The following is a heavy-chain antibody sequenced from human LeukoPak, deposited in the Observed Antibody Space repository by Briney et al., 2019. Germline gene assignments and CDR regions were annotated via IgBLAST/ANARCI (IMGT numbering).Heavy chain of an antibody. Sequence: GGPLRLSCAASGFTFSSYDMHWVRQATGKGLEWVSAIASDGDNNYSGTVKGRFTISRENATNSLYLQMNSLRAGDTAVYYCARDLRIAVAGTYYYYGMDVWGQGTTVT. V-gene: IGHV3-13*04. CDR3: ARDLRIAVAGTYYYYGMDV. D-gene: IGHD6-19*01. CDR2: IASDGDN. CDR1: GFTFSSYD. J-gene: IGHJ6*02.